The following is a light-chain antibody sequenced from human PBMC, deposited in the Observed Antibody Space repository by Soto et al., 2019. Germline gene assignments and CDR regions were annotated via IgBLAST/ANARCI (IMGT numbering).Light chain of an antibody. CDR2: DVS. V-gene: IGLV2-14*01. CDR3: SSYTSRSTLV. Sequence: QSALTQPASVSGSPGQSITISCTGTSSDVGGYNYVSWYQQHPGKAPKLMIYDVSNRPSGVSNRFSGSKSGNTASLTISGLQAEDEPDYYCSSYTSRSTLVFGTGTKVTVL. CDR1: SSDVGGYNY. J-gene: IGLJ1*01.